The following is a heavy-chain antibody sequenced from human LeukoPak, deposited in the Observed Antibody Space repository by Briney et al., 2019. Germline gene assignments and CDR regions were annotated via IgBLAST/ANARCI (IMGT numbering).Heavy chain of an antibody. Sequence: PGGSLRLSCAASGFTFSSYAMSWVRQAPGKGLEWVSDISGSGASTYYADAVKGRFTISRDNAKSSLYLQMNSLRAEDTAVYYCTRDAGTRLKYSFGYGDYWGQGALVTVSS. CDR2: ISGSGAST. CDR3: TRDAGTRLKYSFGYGDY. J-gene: IGHJ4*02. CDR1: GFTFSSYA. D-gene: IGHD5-18*01. V-gene: IGHV3-23*01.